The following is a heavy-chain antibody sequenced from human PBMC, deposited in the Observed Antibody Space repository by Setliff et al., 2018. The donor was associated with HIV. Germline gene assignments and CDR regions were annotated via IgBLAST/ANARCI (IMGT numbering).Heavy chain of an antibody. Sequence: GASVKVSCKTSGGTFTSYGISWVRQAPGQGLEWMGWISAYNGNTNYAQKLQGRVTMTTDTSTSTAYMELRSLRSDDTAVYYCARDLDSSGYGDAFDIWGQGTMVTVSS. D-gene: IGHD3-22*01. J-gene: IGHJ3*02. CDR2: ISAYNGNT. CDR1: GGTFTSYG. CDR3: ARDLDSSGYGDAFDI. V-gene: IGHV1-18*01.